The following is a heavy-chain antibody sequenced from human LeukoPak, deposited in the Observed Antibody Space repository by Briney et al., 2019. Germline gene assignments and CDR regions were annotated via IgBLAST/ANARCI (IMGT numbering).Heavy chain of an antibody. Sequence: PGGSLRLSCAVSGFTFSTYVMSWVRQAPGKGLEWVSVISGPGETTYYADSVKGRFTISRDNSMNMLYLQMNSLRAEDTAVYYCARGGYSYGYGYWGQGTLVTVSS. CDR1: GFTFSTYV. CDR2: ISGPGETT. J-gene: IGHJ4*02. D-gene: IGHD5-18*01. V-gene: IGHV3-23*01. CDR3: ARGGYSYGYGY.